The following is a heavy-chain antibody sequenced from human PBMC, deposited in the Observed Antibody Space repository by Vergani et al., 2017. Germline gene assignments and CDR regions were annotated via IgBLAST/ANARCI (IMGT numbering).Heavy chain of an antibody. CDR2: VFSSGST. V-gene: IGHV4-61*02. D-gene: IGHD5-24*01. CDR3: AKGPTSSRGYFDH. Sequence: QLQLQESGPGLVKPSETLSLTCTVSGVSIGSNSYYWSWIRQPAGKGLEWIGRVFSSGSTVYNPALKSRVIMSPDTSKKQLSLNLTSVTAADTAVYYCAKGPTSSRGYFDHWGQGTLVIASS. J-gene: IGHJ4*03. CDR1: GVSIGSNSYY.